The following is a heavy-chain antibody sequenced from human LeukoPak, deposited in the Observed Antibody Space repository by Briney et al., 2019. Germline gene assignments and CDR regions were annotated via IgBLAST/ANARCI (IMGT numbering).Heavy chain of an antibody. D-gene: IGHD6-6*01. CDR3: ARANRGSSLAFDY. Sequence: SEILSLTCAVYGGSFSGYYWSWIRQPPGKGLEWIGEINHSGSTNYNPSLKSRVTISVDTSKNQFSLKLSSVTAADTAVYYCARANRGSSLAFDYWGQGTLVTVSS. CDR1: GGSFSGYY. J-gene: IGHJ4*02. CDR2: INHSGST. V-gene: IGHV4-34*01.